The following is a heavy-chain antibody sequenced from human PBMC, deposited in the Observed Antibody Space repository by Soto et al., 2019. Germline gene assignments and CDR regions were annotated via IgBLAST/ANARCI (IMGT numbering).Heavy chain of an antibody. V-gene: IGHV1-18*01. CDR2: ISANDGGT. J-gene: IGHJ4*01. CDR1: DSVFVTSV. CDR3: ARGGGRHLRPLEA. Sequence: QALLEQSGPEVKKPGDSVRISCWLYDSVFVTSVITWLRQAPGQGLEWMGWISANDGGTLSAMKFTDRLVMSTDPMRNMGCMQLWNITSDDSAVYFGARGGGRHLRPLEAWGHGTPVTVSS. D-gene: IGHD3-16*01.